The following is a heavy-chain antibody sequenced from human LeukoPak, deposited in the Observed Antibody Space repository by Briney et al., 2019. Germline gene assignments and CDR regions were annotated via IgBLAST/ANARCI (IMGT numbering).Heavy chain of an antibody. CDR2: ITSSGRTI. CDR1: GFTFSGYE. D-gene: IGHD2-15*01. CDR3: ASDVG. V-gene: IGHV3-48*03. J-gene: IGHJ4*02. Sequence: GGSLRLSCAASGFTFSGYEMNWVRQAPGKALEWVSYITSSGRTIYYADSVKGRFTVSRDNARNSLYLQMISLRAEDTAVYYCASDVGWGQGTLVTVSS.